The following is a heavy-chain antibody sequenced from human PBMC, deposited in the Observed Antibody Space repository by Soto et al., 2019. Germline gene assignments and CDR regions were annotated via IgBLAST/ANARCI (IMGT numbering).Heavy chain of an antibody. D-gene: IGHD2-2*01. J-gene: IGHJ6*02. Sequence: QVQLVQSGAEVKKPGSSVKVSCKASGGTFSSYAISWVRQAPGQGLEWMGGIIPIFGTANYAQKFQGRVTITADESTSTAYVELSSLRSEDTAVYYCAVGRVVPAARPRYYYYGMDVWGQGTTVTVSS. V-gene: IGHV1-69*01. CDR3: AVGRVVPAARPRYYYYGMDV. CDR1: GGTFSSYA. CDR2: IIPIFGTA.